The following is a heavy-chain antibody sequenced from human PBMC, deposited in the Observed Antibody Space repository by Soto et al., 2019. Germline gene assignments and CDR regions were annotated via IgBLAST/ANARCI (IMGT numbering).Heavy chain of an antibody. J-gene: IGHJ4*02. CDR2: ISSGSKTI. CDR1: VFTFSSYS. V-gene: IGHV3-48*02. D-gene: IGHD1-26*01. CDR3: AREDILGARSFDC. Sequence: LRLSCAASVFTFSSYSLNLVRQAPGKGLEWVSYISSGSKTIFYADSVKGRFTVSRDNAKNSQYLQMNSLRDEDTAVYYCAREDILGARSFDCWGQGTLVTVSS.